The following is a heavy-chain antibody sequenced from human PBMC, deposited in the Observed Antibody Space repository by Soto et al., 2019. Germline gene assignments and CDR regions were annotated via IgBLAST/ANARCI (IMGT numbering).Heavy chain of an antibody. Sequence: QMQLVESGGGLVKSGGSLRVSCAASGFSFSDYYMTWIRQAPGKGLEWISYISNSGRAIKYADSVRGRFTISRDNAKNSLFLQMNSLRAEDTAVYYCARDIRPVSYDTSGYYDFWGQGTLVTVSS. CDR3: ARDIRPVSYDTSGYYDF. D-gene: IGHD3-22*01. J-gene: IGHJ4*02. CDR1: GFSFSDYY. V-gene: IGHV3-11*01. CDR2: ISNSGRAI.